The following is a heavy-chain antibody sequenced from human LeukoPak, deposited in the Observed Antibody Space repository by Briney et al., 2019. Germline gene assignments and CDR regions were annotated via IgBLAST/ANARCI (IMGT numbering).Heavy chain of an antibody. CDR2: ISYDGSNK. D-gene: IGHD6-13*01. CDR1: GFTFSSYG. V-gene: IGHV3-30*03. J-gene: IGHJ5*02. Sequence: GGSLRLSCAASGFTFSSYGMHWVRQAPGKGLEWVAVISYDGSNKYYADSVKGRFTISRDNSKNTLYLQMNSLRAEDTAVYYCARDWTPGYSSSWYPYNWFDPWGQGTLVTVSS. CDR3: ARDWTPGYSSSWYPYNWFDP.